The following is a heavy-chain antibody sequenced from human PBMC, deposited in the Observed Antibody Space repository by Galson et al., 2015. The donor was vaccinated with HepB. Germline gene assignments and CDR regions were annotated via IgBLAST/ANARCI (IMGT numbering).Heavy chain of an antibody. CDR1: GFTFNNYA. J-gene: IGHJ4*02. CDR3: VKDWAYCGGNCYSYFDY. D-gene: IGHD2-21*02. V-gene: IGHV3-64D*06. Sequence: SLRLSCAASGFTFNNYAMHWVRQAPGKGLEYVSGISSNGGSTYYADSVKGRFTISRDNSKNKLYLQMSSLRADDTAVYYCVKDWAYCGGNCYSYFDYWGQGTLGTVSS. CDR2: ISSNGGST.